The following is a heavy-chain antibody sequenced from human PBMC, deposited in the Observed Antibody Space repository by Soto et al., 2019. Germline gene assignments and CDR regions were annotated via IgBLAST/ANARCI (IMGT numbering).Heavy chain of an antibody. V-gene: IGHV4-59*08. CDR2: VHHSWGS. J-gene: IGHJ6*02. Sequence: QVQLQESGPGLVKPSETMSLSCTVSGGSISSYYWSWFRQSPGKRMEWIGYVHHSWGSSYNPSLQSRGAISLDPSKSQFSLKVPSVTATDTAVYYCARQGFGPLHGLVDVWGQGTTVTVSS. CDR1: GGSISSYY. D-gene: IGHD3-10*01. CDR3: ARQGFGPLHGLVDV.